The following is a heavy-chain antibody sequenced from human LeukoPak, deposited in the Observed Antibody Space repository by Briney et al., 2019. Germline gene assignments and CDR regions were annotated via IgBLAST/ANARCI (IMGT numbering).Heavy chain of an antibody. V-gene: IGHV3-30*04. J-gene: IGHJ3*02. CDR1: GFTFSSYA. D-gene: IGHD6-19*01. CDR3: ARDRIAVAGTRYAFDI. CDR2: ISYDGSNK. Sequence: GGSLRLSCAASGFTFSSYAMHWVRQAPGKGLEWGAVISYDGSNKYYADSVKGRFTISRDNSKNTLYLQMNSLRAEDTTVYYCARDRIAVAGTRYAFDIWGQGTMVTVSS.